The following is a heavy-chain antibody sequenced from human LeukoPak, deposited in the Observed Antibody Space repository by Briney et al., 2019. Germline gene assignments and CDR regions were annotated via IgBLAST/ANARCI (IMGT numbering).Heavy chain of an antibody. J-gene: IGHJ4*02. CDR2: MHPNTGDT. D-gene: IGHD1-14*01. CDR3: VRHLTDPTSGDY. V-gene: IGHV1-2*02. CDR1: GYTFTDEY. Sequence: ASVKVSCKTSGYTFTDEYIHWVRQAPGHGLECMGWMHPNTGDTVYVQKFQGRVSFTRDTSISTAYMELHRLRSDDTAVYYCVRHLTDPTSGDYWGQGTLVTVSS.